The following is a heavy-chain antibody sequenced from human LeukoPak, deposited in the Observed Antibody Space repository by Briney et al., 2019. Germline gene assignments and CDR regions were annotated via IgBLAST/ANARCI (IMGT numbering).Heavy chain of an antibody. CDR3: ARRYSSGWSTYYYYGMDV. V-gene: IGHV1-8*01. CDR2: MNPNSDNT. D-gene: IGHD6-19*01. J-gene: IGHJ6*02. Sequence: ASVRVSCKASGYTFTSYDINWVRQANGQGLEWMGWMNPNSDNTGYAQKFQGRVTMTRNTSISTTYMELSRLRSEDTAVYYCARRYSSGWSTYYYYGMDVWGQGTTVTVSS. CDR1: GYTFTSYD.